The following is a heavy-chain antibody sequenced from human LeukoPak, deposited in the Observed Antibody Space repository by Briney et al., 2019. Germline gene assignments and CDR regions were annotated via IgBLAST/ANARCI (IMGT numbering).Heavy chain of an antibody. D-gene: IGHD6-19*01. CDR2: IYYSGST. Sequence: PSETLSLTCTVSGVSISSYYWSWIRQPPGKGLEWIGYIYYSGSTNYNPSLKSRVTISVDTSKNQFSLKLSSVTAADTAVYYCARETIAVAGPDAFDIWGQGTMVTVSS. J-gene: IGHJ3*02. CDR3: ARETIAVAGPDAFDI. V-gene: IGHV4-59*01. CDR1: GVSISSYY.